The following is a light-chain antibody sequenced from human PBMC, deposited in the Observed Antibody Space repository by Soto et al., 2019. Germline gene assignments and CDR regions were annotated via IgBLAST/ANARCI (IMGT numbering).Light chain of an antibody. V-gene: IGKV1-33*01. Sequence: DIQMTQSPSSLSASVGDRGTITCQASQDISNYLNWYQQKPGKAPKLLIYDASNLETGVPSRFSGSGSGTDFTLTISRLEPEDFAVYYCQQYGSLSWTFGQGTKVDIK. CDR3: QQYGSLSWT. CDR2: DAS. CDR1: QDISNY. J-gene: IGKJ1*01.